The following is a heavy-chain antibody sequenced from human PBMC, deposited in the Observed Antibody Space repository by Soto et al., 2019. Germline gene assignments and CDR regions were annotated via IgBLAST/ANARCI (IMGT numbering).Heavy chain of an antibody. Sequence: SETLSLTCTVSGGSISSYYWSWIRQPPGKGLEWIGYIYYSGSTNYNPSLKSRVTMSVDTSKNQFSLKVRSVTAADTAVYYCARSSHKESWFDPWGQGTLVTVSS. D-gene: IGHD6-19*01. CDR1: GGSISSYY. CDR3: ARSSHKESWFDP. J-gene: IGHJ5*02. V-gene: IGHV4-59*12. CDR2: IYYSGST.